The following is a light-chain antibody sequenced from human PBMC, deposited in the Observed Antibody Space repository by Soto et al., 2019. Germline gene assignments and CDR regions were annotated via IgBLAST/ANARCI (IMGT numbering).Light chain of an antibody. CDR1: QSVSNNY. V-gene: IGKV3-20*01. CDR2: GAS. J-gene: IGKJ1*01. Sequence: ILLTQSPGTLALSPGERATLSCRASQSVSNNYLAWYQQKPGHAPRLLIYGASNRATGIPDRFSGSRSGTDFTLTISRLEPEDXXXXYCQQYGXXGTFGQGTKVDIK. CDR3: QQYGXXGT.